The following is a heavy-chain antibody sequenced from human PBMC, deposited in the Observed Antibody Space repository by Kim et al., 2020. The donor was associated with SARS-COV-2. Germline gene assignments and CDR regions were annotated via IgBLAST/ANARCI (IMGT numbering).Heavy chain of an antibody. V-gene: IGHV1-24*01. D-gene: IGHD3-16*01. J-gene: IGHJ6*02. CDR2: T. CDR3: AISYDYGCMDV. Sequence: TIYAQKCQGRVTMTEDTSTDTAYMELSSLRSEDTAVYYCAISYDYGCMDVWGLGTTVTVSS.